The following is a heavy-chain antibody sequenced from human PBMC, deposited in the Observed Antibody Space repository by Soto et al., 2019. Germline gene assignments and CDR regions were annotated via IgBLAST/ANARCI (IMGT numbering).Heavy chain of an antibody. CDR1: GFSVSGKY. CDR2: IYSGGTT. V-gene: IGHV3-53*02. CDR3: ARGPFEYYAMDV. J-gene: IGHJ6*02. Sequence: EVQLVETGGGLIQPGGSLTLSCAASGFSVSGKYMSWVRQAPGKGLEWVSIIYSGGTTYYADSVKGRFTIPRDNSKNTVFLQMNSLRAEDTAMYYCARGPFEYYAMDVWGHGTTVTVSS.